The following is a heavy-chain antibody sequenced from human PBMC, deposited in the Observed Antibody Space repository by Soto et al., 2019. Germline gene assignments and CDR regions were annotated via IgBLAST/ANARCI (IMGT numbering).Heavy chain of an antibody. V-gene: IGHV1-8*01. D-gene: IGHD2-8*02. Sequence: GASVKVSCKASGYTFTSYDINWVRQATGQGLEWMGWMNPNSGNTGYAQKFQGRVTMTRNTSIRTAYLELSSLRSEDTAVYYCARKIPGTGGFDYWGQGSLVTVSS. CDR2: MNPNSGNT. CDR3: ARKIPGTGGFDY. CDR1: GYTFTSYD. J-gene: IGHJ4*02.